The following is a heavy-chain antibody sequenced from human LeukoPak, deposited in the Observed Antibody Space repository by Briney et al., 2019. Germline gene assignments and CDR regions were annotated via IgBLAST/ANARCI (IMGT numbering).Heavy chain of an antibody. CDR3: AREREGSSWDLDAFDI. V-gene: IGHV1-69*04. CDR1: GGTFSSYA. Sequence: SVKVSCKASGGTFSSYAISWVRQAPGQGLEWMGRIIPILGIANYAQKFQGRVTITADKSTSTAYMELSSLRSEDTAVYYCAREREGSSWDLDAFDIWGQGTMVTVSS. CDR2: IIPILGIA. D-gene: IGHD6-13*01. J-gene: IGHJ3*02.